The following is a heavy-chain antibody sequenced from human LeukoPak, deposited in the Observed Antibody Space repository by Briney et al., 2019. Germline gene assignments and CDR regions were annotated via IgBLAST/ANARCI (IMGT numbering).Heavy chain of an antibody. J-gene: IGHJ4*02. V-gene: IGHV3-74*01. CDR2: IDTDGSST. Sequence: GRSLRLSCAASGFTFSSYWMHWVRQAPGKGLVWVSRIDTDGSSTSYADSVKRRFTISRDNAKNRLYVQMNSLRAEDTAVYYCATGSGLWSPDYWGQGTLVTVSS. CDR1: GFTFSSYW. CDR3: ATGSGLWSPDY. D-gene: IGHD5-18*01.